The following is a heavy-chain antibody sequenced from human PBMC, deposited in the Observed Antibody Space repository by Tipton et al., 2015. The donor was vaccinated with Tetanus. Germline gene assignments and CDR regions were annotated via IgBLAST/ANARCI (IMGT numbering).Heavy chain of an antibody. CDR1: GFSFRDFG. J-gene: IGHJ5*01. Sequence: SLRLSCEGPGFSFRDFGMNWVRQAPGKGPEWISYISYSSTSIYYADSVKGRFAVSRDNAKNSLFLQMNTLTDDDTAVYYCARRGEARANWFDSWGQGTLVTVSS. CDR3: ARRGEARANWFDS. V-gene: IGHV3-48*02. CDR2: ISYSSTSI.